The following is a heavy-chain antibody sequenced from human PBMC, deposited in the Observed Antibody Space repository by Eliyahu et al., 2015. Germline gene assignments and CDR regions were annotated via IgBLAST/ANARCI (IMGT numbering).Heavy chain of an antibody. J-gene: IGHJ4*02. CDR2: IYYSGGT. Sequence: QVQLQESGPGLVKPSQTLSLTCTVSGGPISSGGYYWSWIRQHPGKGLEWIGYIYYSGGTSYNPSLVSRVTMSVDTSKNQFSLKLSSVTAADTAVYYCARGPGRDYFDYWGQGTLVTVSS. V-gene: IGHV4-31*03. CDR1: GGPISSGGYY. CDR3: ARGPGRDYFDY.